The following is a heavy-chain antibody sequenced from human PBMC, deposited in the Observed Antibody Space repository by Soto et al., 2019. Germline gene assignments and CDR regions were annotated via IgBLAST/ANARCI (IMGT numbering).Heavy chain of an antibody. CDR3: ATAIEAPFNNYDY. CDR2: IKEDVSEK. CDR1: GFTFSNYW. V-gene: IGHV3-7*01. J-gene: IGHJ4*02. Sequence: EVQLVESGGDLVQPGGSLSLSCVASGFTFSNYWMNWVRQAPGMGLEWVAGIKEDVSEKNYVVSVKGRFSISRDNAKNSLFLQLNSLRAEDTAVYYCATAIEAPFNNYDYWGQGTLVTVSS.